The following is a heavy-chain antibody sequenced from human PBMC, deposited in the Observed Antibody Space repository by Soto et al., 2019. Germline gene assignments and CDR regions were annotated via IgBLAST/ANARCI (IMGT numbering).Heavy chain of an antibody. CDR1: GVSVNGGDYY. Sequence: PSETLSLTCTVSGVSVNGGDYYWSWIRQPPGKGLEWIGYFYDIGITNYNRCLKSRVTISADRSKNQFSLKLRSVTAADAAVYYCARVTVAVPATTHYFDYWGQGTPVTVS. CDR3: ARVTVAVPATTHYFDY. D-gene: IGHD1-26*01. CDR2: FYDIGIT. V-gene: IGHV4-61*08. J-gene: IGHJ4*02.